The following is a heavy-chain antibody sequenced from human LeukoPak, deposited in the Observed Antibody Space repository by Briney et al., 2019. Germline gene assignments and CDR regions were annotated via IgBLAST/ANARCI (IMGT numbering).Heavy chain of an antibody. CDR2: INHSGST. J-gene: IGHJ4*02. CDR1: GGSISSYY. D-gene: IGHD4-17*01. CDR3: ARLYYGDADY. V-gene: IGHV4-34*01. Sequence: SETLSLTCTVSGGSISSYYWSWIRQPPGKGLEWIGEINHSGSTNYNPSLKSRVTISVDTSKNQFSLKLSSVTAADTAVYYCARLYYGDADYWGQGTLVTVSS.